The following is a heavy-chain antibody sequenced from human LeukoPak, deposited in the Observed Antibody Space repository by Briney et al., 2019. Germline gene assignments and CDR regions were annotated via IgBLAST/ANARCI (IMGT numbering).Heavy chain of an antibody. CDR3: AGDRGCSSSRCDGTGLGTFDP. Sequence: GASVKVSCKSSGDSFTTYFFSWVRQAPGQGLEWVGTIIPMDGSTDIAENFRGRVTLTRDTSTTTLYMDLQSLGSADTAAYYCAGDRGCSSSRCDGTGLGTFDPWGQGTLVIVSS. CDR1: GDSFTTYF. V-gene: IGHV1-46*01. J-gene: IGHJ5*02. D-gene: IGHD3-10*01. CDR2: IIPMDGST.